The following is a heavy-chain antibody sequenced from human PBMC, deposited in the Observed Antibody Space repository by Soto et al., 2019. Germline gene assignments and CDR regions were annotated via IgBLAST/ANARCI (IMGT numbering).Heavy chain of an antibody. CDR1: GFTFSNYD. J-gene: IGHJ4*02. D-gene: IGHD2-21*01. Sequence: GSLRLSCAASGFTFSNYDMSWVRQAPGKGLEWVSSVSSSGSSTYYADSVRGRFTISRDNPKNTLYLQMSSLSAADTAVYYCARRDCGSGANCEXGAPAFAYWGQGNLVTVSS. CDR3: ARRDCGSGANCEXGAPAFAY. CDR2: VSSSGSST. V-gene: IGHV3-23*01.